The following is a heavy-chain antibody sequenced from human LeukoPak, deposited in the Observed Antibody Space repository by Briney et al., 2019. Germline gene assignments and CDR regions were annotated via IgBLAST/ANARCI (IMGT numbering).Heavy chain of an antibody. CDR3: ARHFVVVPAAIGWFDP. CDR1: GGSISSSSYY. D-gene: IGHD2-2*02. J-gene: IGHJ5*02. Sequence: SETLSLTCTVSGGSISSSSYYWGWIRQPPGKGLEWIGSIYYSGSTCYNPSLKSRVTISVDTSKNQFSLKLSSVTAADTAVYYCARHFVVVPAAIGWFDPWGQGTLVTVSS. CDR2: IYYSGST. V-gene: IGHV4-39*01.